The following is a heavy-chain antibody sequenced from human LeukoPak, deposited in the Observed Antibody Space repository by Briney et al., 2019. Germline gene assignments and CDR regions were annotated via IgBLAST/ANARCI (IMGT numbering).Heavy chain of an antibody. V-gene: IGHV1-69*05. CDR2: IIPIFGTA. Sequence: ASVKVPCKASGGTFSSYAISWVRQAPGQGLEWMGGIIPIFGTANYAQKFQGRVTITTDESTSTAYMELSSLRSEDTAVYYCARVGRDIAAAGAYYYYMDVWGKGTTVTVSS. CDR3: ARVGRDIAAAGAYYYYMDV. J-gene: IGHJ6*03. CDR1: GGTFSSYA. D-gene: IGHD6-13*01.